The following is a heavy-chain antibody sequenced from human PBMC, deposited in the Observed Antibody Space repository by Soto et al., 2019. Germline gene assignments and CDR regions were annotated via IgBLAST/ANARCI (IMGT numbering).Heavy chain of an antibody. D-gene: IGHD3-3*01. V-gene: IGHV4-34*01. CDR3: ARVRDWFDP. CDR2: IDHSGYT. Sequence: PSETLSLTCIVSGVTMSYGGYSWNWIRQPPGKGLEWIGEIDHSGYTNYNPSLKSRVTISVDTSKNQFSLRLTSVTAADTAVYYCARVRDWFDPWGQGTLVTVSS. CDR1: GVTMSYGGYS. J-gene: IGHJ5*02.